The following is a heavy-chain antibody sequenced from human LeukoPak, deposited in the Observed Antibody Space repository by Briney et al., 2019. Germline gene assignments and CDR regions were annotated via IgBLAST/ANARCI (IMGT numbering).Heavy chain of an antibody. Sequence: PGGSLRLSCAASGFTFSSYGMHWVRQAPGKGLEWVAVIWYDGSNKYYADSVKGRFTISRDNSKNTLYLQMNSLKTEDTAVYYCARVRYYYDSSGYSYYFDYWGQGTLVTVSS. J-gene: IGHJ4*02. D-gene: IGHD3-22*01. CDR2: IWYDGSNK. CDR3: ARVRYYYDSSGYSYYFDY. CDR1: GFTFSSYG. V-gene: IGHV3-33*01.